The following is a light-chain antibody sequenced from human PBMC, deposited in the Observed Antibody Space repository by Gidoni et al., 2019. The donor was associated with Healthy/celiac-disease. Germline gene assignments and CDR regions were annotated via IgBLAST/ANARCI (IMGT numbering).Light chain of an antibody. CDR2: QDS. V-gene: IGLV3-1*01. J-gene: IGLJ2*01. CDR1: KLGDKY. Sequence: SYELTQPPSLSVSPGQTASITCSGDKLGDKYACWYQQKPGQSPVLVIYQDSKRPSGIPERFSGSNSGNTATLTISGTQAMDEADYYCQAWDSSPYVVFGGGTKLTVL. CDR3: QAWDSSPYVV.